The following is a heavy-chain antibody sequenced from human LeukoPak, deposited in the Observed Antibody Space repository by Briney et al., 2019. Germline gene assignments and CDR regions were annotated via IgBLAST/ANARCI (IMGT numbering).Heavy chain of an antibody. V-gene: IGHV1-2*04. J-gene: IGHJ4*02. Sequence: ASMKVSCKASGYTFTDYYMHWVRQAPGQGLEWMGWINPNSGDTKYAQKFQGWVTMTRDTSISTDYMELSRLTSDDTAVYYCASDRSYDKGPLDYWGQGTLVTVSS. CDR1: GYTFTDYY. D-gene: IGHD3-22*01. CDR2: INPNSGDT. CDR3: ASDRSYDKGPLDY.